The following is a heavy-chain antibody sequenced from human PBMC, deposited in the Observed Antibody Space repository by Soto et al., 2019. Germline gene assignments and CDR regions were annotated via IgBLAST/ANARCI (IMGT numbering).Heavy chain of an antibody. CDR2: IYSGGST. CDR3: TRRDVFDL. CDR1: GFTVSSNY. Sequence: PGGSLRLSCAASGFTVSSNYMSWVRQAPGKGLEWVSVIYSGGSTYYADSVKGRFTISRDNSKNTLYLQMNNVGADDTAVYFCTRRDVFDLWGQGATVTVSS. V-gene: IGHV3-53*01. J-gene: IGHJ3*01.